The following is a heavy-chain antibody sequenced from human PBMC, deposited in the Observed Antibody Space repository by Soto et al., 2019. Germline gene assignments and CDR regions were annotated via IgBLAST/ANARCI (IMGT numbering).Heavy chain of an antibody. Sequence: PGGSLRLSCAASGFTFSSSAMSWVRQAPGKGPEWVSVTYSGGSTYYADSVKGRFTISRDNSKSTLYLQMNSLRAEDTAVYYCARAPSWTAGPFDYWGQGTLVTVSS. V-gene: IGHV3-66*01. CDR1: GFTFSSSA. CDR3: ARAPSWTAGPFDY. CDR2: TYSGGST. D-gene: IGHD6-25*01. J-gene: IGHJ4*02.